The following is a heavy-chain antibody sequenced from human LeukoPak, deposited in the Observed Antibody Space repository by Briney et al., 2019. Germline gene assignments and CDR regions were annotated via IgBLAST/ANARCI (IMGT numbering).Heavy chain of an antibody. CDR3: ARAGYSYGYNY. Sequence: SETLSLTCAVSGGSISSGGYSWSWIRQPPGKGLEWIGYIYHSGSTYYNPSLKSRVTISVDTSKNQFSLKLSSVTAADTAVYYCARAGYSYGYNYWGRRTLVTVSS. D-gene: IGHD5-18*01. CDR1: GGSISSGGYS. CDR2: IYHSGST. J-gene: IGHJ4*02. V-gene: IGHV4-30-2*01.